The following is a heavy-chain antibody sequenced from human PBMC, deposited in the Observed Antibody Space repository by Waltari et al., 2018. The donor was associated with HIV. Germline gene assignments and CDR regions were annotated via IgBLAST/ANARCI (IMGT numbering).Heavy chain of an antibody. J-gene: IGHJ4*02. CDR3: AREFYYDSTGYNSGFDY. V-gene: IGHV3-30*01. CDR1: GFTFSTHV. Sequence: QVHLVESGGGVVQPGRSLRLSCAASGFTFSTHVMHWVRQAPGKGLEWVADISYDGSDKYHADSVKGRFTISRDNSRNTLYLQMNSLRPEDTAVYFCAREFYYDSTGYNSGFDYWGQGTLVTVSS. CDR2: ISYDGSDK. D-gene: IGHD3-22*01.